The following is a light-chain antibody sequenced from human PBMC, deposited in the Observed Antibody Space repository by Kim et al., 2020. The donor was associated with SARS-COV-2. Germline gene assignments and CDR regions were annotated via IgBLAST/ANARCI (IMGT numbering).Light chain of an antibody. V-gene: IGLV2-14*04. CDR1: NSDIGAFAY. CDR3: SSYTTANSRV. CDR2: DVT. Sequence: QAITTPCIGTNSDIGAFAYVSWFQQHPGKAPKLLIYDVTERPSGISNRFSGSTSGNTASLTISGLLIEDEADYYCSSYTTANSRVFGTGTKVTVL. J-gene: IGLJ1*01.